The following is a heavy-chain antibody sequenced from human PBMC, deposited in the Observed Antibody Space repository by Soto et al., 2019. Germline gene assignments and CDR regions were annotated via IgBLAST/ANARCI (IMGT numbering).Heavy chain of an antibody. V-gene: IGHV4-31*03. J-gene: IGHJ5*02. D-gene: IGHD2-2*01. Sequence: QVQLQESGPGLVKPSQTLSLTCTVSGGSISSGGYYWSWIRQHPGKGLEWIGYIYYRGSTYYNPSLKSRVTISVDTSKNQFSLKLSSVTAADTAVYYCARDAVLVPADSHQNGGGSNWFDPWGQGTLVTVSS. CDR2: IYYRGST. CDR3: ARDAVLVPADSHQNGGGSNWFDP. CDR1: GGSISSGGYY.